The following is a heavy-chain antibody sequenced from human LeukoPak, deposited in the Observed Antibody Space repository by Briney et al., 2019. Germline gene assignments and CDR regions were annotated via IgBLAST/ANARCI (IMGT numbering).Heavy chain of an antibody. D-gene: IGHD2-15*01. CDR1: GFTFSSYG. CDR2: IRYDGSNK. Sequence: PGGSLRLSCAASGFTFSSYGMHWVRQAPGKGLGWVAFIRYDGSNKYYADSVKGRFTISRDNSKNTLYLQMNSLRAEDTAVYYCAKDCGGSCYSSAFDIWGQGTMVTVSS. V-gene: IGHV3-30*02. CDR3: AKDCGGSCYSSAFDI. J-gene: IGHJ3*02.